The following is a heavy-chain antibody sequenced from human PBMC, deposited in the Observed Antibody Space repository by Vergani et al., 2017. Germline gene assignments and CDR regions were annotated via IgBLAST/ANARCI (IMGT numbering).Heavy chain of an antibody. V-gene: IGHV1-69*13. D-gene: IGHD3-10*01. Sequence: QVQLVQSGAEVKKPGSSVKVSCKASGGTLSSYAISWVRQAPGQGLEWMGRIIPIFGTANYAQKFQGRVTITADESTSTAYMELSSLRSEETAVYYCACGRPGSGSYYNVGGAVFDPWGQGTLVTVSS. CDR2: IIPIFGTA. CDR3: ACGRPGSGSYYNVGGAVFDP. J-gene: IGHJ5*02. CDR1: GGTLSSYA.